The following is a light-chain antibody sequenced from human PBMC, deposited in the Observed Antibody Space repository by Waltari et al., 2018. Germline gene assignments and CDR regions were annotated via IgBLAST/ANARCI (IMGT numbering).Light chain of an antibody. CDR1: SSNIGAGYA. CDR2: GNS. CDR3: QSYDSSLSVV. V-gene: IGLV1-40*01. J-gene: IGLJ2*01. Sequence: QSVLTQPPSVSGAPGQRVTISCTGSSSNIGAGYAVPWYQQPPGTAPKLLIYGNSNRPSGVPDRFSGSKSGTSASLAITELQAEDEADYYCQSYDSSLSVVFGGVTRLTVL.